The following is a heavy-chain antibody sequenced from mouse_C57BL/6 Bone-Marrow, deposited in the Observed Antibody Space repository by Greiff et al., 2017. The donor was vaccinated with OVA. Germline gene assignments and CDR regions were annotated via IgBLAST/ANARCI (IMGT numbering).Heavy chain of an antibody. J-gene: IGHJ1*03. D-gene: IGHD2-3*01. CDR2: ISSGGSYT. CDR1: GFTFSSYG. V-gene: IGHV5-6*01. CDR3: ARQWLLFGGVDV. Sequence: EVKVVESGGDLVKPGGSLKLSCAASGFTFSSYGMSWVRQTPDKRLEWVATISSGGSYTYYPDSVKGRFTISRDNAKNTLYLQMSSLKSEDTAMYYCARQWLLFGGVDVWGTGTTVTVSS.